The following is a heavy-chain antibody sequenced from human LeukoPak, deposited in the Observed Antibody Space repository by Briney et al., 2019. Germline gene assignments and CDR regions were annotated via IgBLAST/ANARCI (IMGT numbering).Heavy chain of an antibody. CDR3: ARFGTYYYESSGLHDAFDI. CDR1: GGSISSYY. CDR2: IYYSGST. Sequence: SETLSLTCTVSGGSISSYYWSWIRQPPGKGLDWIGYIYYSGSTNYNPSLKSRVTISVDTSKNQFSLKLSSVTAADTAVYYCARFGTYYYESSGLHDAFDIWGQGTMVTVSS. D-gene: IGHD3-22*01. J-gene: IGHJ3*02. V-gene: IGHV4-59*08.